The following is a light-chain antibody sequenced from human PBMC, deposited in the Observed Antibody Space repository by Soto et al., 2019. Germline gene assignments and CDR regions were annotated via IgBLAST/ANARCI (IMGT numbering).Light chain of an antibody. V-gene: IGLV2-14*01. CDR2: HVS. CDR1: SSDVGGYNY. CDR3: SSYTSTSTYV. Sequence: QSVLIQPASVSGSPGQSITISCTGTSSDVGGYNYVSWYQQYPGKAPKLMIYHVSNRPSGVSNRFSGSKSGNSASLTISGLQAEDEADYYCSSYTSTSTYVFGTGTKVTVL. J-gene: IGLJ1*01.